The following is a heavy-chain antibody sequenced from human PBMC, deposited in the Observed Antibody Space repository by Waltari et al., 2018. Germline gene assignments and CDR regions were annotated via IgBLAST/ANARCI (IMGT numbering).Heavy chain of an antibody. CDR3: ARDSLLGCSGGSYYSVRYFDV. CDR1: GGSISSYY. D-gene: IGHD2-15*01. V-gene: IGHV4-59*01. CDR2: IYYSGST. J-gene: IGHJ2*01. Sequence: QVQLQESGPGLVKPSETLSLTCTVSGGSISSYYWSWIRQPPGKGLEWIGYIYYSGSTNYNPARKSRVTISVDTSKNQFSLKLSSVTAADTAVYYCARDSLLGCSGGSYYSVRYFDVWGRGTLVTVSS.